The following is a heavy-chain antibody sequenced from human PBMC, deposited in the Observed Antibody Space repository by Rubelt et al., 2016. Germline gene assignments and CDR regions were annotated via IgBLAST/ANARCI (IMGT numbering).Heavy chain of an antibody. Sequence: SLRLSCAASGFTISSDALHWVRQAPGKGLEWVELIPYDGSKKYYADFVRGRFTIPRDNSENTLYLHVNSLRAEDSAVYYWARDVRNRGWFDPWGQGTLVTVSS. CDR3: ARDVRNRGWFDP. CDR1: GFTISSDA. D-gene: IGHD7-27*01. CDR2: IPYDGSKK. V-gene: IGHV3-30-3*01. J-gene: IGHJ5*02.